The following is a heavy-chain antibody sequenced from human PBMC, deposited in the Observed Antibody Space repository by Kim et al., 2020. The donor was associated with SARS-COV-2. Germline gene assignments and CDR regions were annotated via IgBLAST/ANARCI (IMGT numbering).Heavy chain of an antibody. D-gene: IGHD3-9*01. CDR3: AKDTVYDILTGYIDDGGMDV. V-gene: IGHV3-23*01. CDR2: ISGSGGST. J-gene: IGHJ6*02. Sequence: GGSLRLSCAASGFTFSSYAMSWVRQAPGKGLEWVSAISGSGGSTYYADSVKGRFTISRDNSKNTLYLQMNSLRAEDTAVYYCAKDTVYDILTGYIDDGGMDVWGQGTTVTVSS. CDR1: GFTFSSYA.